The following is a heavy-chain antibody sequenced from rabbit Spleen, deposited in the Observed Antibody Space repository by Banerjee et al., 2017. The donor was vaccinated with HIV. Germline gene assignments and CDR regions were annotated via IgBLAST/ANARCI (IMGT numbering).Heavy chain of an antibody. D-gene: IGHD2-1*01. CDR3: ARALATVTMMITPFNL. V-gene: IGHV1S43*01. J-gene: IGHJ4*01. CDR1: GFDFRRYYL. CDR2: IYTSSAST. Sequence: QEQVKETGGGLVQPGGSLTLSCKASGFDFRRYYLSWVRQAPGKGLDLIACIYTSSASTWYASWVSGRFTISRSTSLNTVDLKMTSLTVADTATYFCARALATVTMMITPFNLWGQGTLVTVS.